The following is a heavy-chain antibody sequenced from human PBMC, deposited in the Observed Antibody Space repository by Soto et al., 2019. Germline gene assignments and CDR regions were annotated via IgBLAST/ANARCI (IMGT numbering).Heavy chain of an antibody. V-gene: IGHV3-64*01. D-gene: IGHD3-9*01. J-gene: IGHJ6*03. CDR1: GFTFSSYA. CDR3: ARGGLRYFDWLSQRLHGHYYYYMDV. Sequence: EVQLVESGGGLVQPGGSLRLSCAASGFTFSSYAMHWVRQAPGKGLEYVSAISSNGGSTYYANSVKGRFTISRDNSKNTLYLQMGSLRAEDMAVYYCARGGLRYFDWLSQRLHGHYYYYMDVWGKGTTVTVSS. CDR2: ISSNGGST.